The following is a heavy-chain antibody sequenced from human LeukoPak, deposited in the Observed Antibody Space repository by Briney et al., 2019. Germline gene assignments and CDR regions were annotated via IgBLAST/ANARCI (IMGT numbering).Heavy chain of an antibody. D-gene: IGHD6-13*01. V-gene: IGHV1-24*01. CDR1: GYTLTELS. CDR2: FDPEDGET. CDR3: ATDLRETVRIAAAGRPS. Sequence: ASVKVSCRVSGYTLTELSMHWVRQAPGKGLEWMGGFDPEDGETIYAQKFQGRVTMTEDTSTDTAYMELSSLRSEDTAVYYCATDLRETVRIAAAGRPSWGQGTLVTVSS. J-gene: IGHJ4*02.